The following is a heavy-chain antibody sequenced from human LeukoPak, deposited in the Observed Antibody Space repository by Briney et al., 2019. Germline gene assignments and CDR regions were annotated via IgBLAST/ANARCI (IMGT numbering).Heavy chain of an antibody. V-gene: IGHV5-51*01. J-gene: IGHJ3*02. D-gene: IGHD6-6*01. CDR2: IYPGDSDT. Sequence: GESLKISCKGSGYSFTSYWIGWVRQMPGKGQEWMGIIYPGDSDTRYSPSFQGQVTISADKSISTAYLQWSSLKASDTAMYYCARPYLGSSKLDAFDIWGQGTMVTVSS. CDR1: GYSFTSYW. CDR3: ARPYLGSSKLDAFDI.